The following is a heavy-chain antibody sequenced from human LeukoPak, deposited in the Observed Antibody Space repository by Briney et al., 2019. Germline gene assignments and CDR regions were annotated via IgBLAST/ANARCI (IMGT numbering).Heavy chain of an antibody. D-gene: IGHD3-9*01. V-gene: IGHV3-53*01. CDR2: IYSDGRT. CDR3: ARSYYDILTGCSFFDY. CDR1: GFTVSSNY. Sequence: GGSLRLSCAASGFTVSSNYMSWVRQAPGKGLEWVSVIYSDGRTFYADSVKGRFTISRDNSKNTLYVQMNSLRAGDTAVYYCARSYYDILTGCSFFDYWGQGTLVTVSS. J-gene: IGHJ4*02.